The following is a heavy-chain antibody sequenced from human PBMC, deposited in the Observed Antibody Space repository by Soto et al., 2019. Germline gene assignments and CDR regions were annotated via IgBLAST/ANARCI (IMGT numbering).Heavy chain of an antibody. CDR3: ARGPGYCSGGSCYSLPFDP. CDR1: GFTFSSYG. J-gene: IGHJ5*02. Sequence: QVQLVESGGGVVQPGRSLRLSCAASGFTFSSYGMHWVRQAPGKGLEWVAVIWYDGSKKYYEDSLKGQITISRDNSKNTLYLQMNSLRAEDTAVYYCARGPGYCSGGSCYSLPFDPWGQGTLGNVS. V-gene: IGHV3-33*01. D-gene: IGHD2-15*01. CDR2: IWYDGSKK.